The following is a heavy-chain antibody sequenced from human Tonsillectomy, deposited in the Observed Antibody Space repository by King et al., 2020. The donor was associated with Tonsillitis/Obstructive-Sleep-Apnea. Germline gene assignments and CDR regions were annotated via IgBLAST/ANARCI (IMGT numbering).Heavy chain of an antibody. D-gene: IGHD1-26*01. CDR3: ARGGSYRHFDY. J-gene: IGHJ4*02. V-gene: IGHV3-72*01. CDR2: IRNKANSYTT. CDR1: GFTFSDHY. Sequence: VQLVESGGDLVQPGGSLRLSCAASGFTFSDHYMDWVRQAPGKGLEWVARIRNKANSYTTEYAASVKGRFTISRDDLKNSLFLQMSSLKTEDTAVYYCARGGSYRHFDYWGQGTLVIVSS.